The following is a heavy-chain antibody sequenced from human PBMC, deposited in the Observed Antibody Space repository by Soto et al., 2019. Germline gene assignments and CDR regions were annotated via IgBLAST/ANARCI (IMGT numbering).Heavy chain of an antibody. V-gene: IGHV4-59*01. CDR2: IYGTGST. CDR3: ARDHPHSYGIYYFDY. Sequence: QVQLQESGPGLVKPSETLSLTCTVSGGSISNYYWSWIRQPPGKGLEWIGYIYGTGSTNYNPSLKSRATFSADTSKNQVSLKLSSVTAADTAVYYCARDHPHSYGIYYFDYWGQGTLVTVSS. J-gene: IGHJ4*02. CDR1: GGSISNYY. D-gene: IGHD5-18*01.